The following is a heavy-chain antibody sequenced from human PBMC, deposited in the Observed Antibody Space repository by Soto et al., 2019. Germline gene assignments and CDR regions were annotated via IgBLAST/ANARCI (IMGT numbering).Heavy chain of an antibody. CDR1: GGSISSGGYS. CDR2: IYHSGST. Sequence: QLQLQESGSGLVKPSQTLSLTCAVSGGSISSGGYSWSWIRQPPGKGLEWIGYIYHSGSTYYNPSLNSRGTLSVDMSKNQFSLKLSSVTAADTAVYYCASGGMATTTFDYWGKGTLVTVSA. J-gene: IGHJ4*02. CDR3: ASGGMATTTFDY. D-gene: IGHD5-12*01. V-gene: IGHV4-30-2*01.